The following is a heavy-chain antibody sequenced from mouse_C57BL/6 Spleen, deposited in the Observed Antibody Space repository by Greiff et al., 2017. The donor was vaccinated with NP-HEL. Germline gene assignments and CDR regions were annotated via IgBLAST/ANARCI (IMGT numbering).Heavy chain of an antibody. J-gene: IGHJ3*01. CDR3: AAYYSNYEAYLFAY. CDR2: IDPSDSYT. D-gene: IGHD2-5*01. Sequence: QVQLQQSGAELVKPGASVKVSCKASGYTFTSYWMQWVKQRPGQGLEWIGEIDPSDSYTNYNQKFKSKATLTVDTSSSTAYMQLSSLTSEDSAVYYCAAYYSNYEAYLFAYWGQGTLVTVSA. V-gene: IGHV1-50*01. CDR1: GYTFTSYW.